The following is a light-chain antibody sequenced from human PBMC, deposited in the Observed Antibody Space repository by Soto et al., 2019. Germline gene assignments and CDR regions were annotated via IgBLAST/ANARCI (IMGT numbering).Light chain of an antibody. Sequence: QSALTQPRSVSGSPGQSVTISCTGTSSDVAIYNYISWYQQHPGEAPKLMIHDVSERPSGVPDRFSGSKSGNTASLTISGLQAEDEADYYCCSYAGSDTFARNGVGTGTKV. CDR2: DVS. CDR3: CSYAGSDTFARNG. CDR1: SSDVAIYNY. V-gene: IGLV2-11*01. J-gene: IGLJ1*01.